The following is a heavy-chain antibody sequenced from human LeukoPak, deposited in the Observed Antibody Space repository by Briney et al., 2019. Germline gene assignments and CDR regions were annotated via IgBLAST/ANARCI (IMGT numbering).Heavy chain of an antibody. CDR1: GGSISTYY. J-gene: IGHJ6*03. CDR2: IYHSGST. Sequence: SETLSLTCTVSGGSISTYYWSWIRQPPGKGLEWIGCIYHSGSTYYNPSLKSRVTISVDTSKNQFSLKLSSVTAADTAVYYCARLEYSSSYPYYYYYMDVWGKGTTVTVSS. V-gene: IGHV4-59*08. D-gene: IGHD6-6*01. CDR3: ARLEYSSSYPYYYYYMDV.